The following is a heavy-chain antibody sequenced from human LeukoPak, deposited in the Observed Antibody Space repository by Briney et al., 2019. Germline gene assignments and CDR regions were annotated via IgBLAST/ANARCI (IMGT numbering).Heavy chain of an antibody. CDR1: GGSISSSNW. CDR3: ARAPYYYDSSGYHDAFDI. J-gene: IGHJ3*02. Sequence: SGTLSHTCAVSGGSISSSNWWSWVRQPPGKGLEWIGEIYHSGSTNYNPSLKSRVTISVDKSKNQFSLKLSSVTAADTAVYYCARAPYYYDSSGYHDAFDIWGQGTMVTASS. D-gene: IGHD3-22*01. CDR2: IYHSGST. V-gene: IGHV4-4*02.